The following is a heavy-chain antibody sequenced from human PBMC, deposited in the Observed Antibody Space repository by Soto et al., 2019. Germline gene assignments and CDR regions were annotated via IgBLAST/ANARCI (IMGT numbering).Heavy chain of an antibody. V-gene: IGHV3-23*01. CDR2: LNGSGGST. CDR1: GFTFSNYA. Sequence: EVRLLESGGGLVQPGGSLRLSCAASGFTFSNYAMTWVRQAPGKGLEWVSGLNGSGGSTSSADSVKGRFAISRDNSKNTLYLQMNSLRDGDTAVYYCARATRYFGSFDSWGQGTLVSVAS. CDR3: ARATRYFGSFDS. D-gene: IGHD2-2*01. J-gene: IGHJ4*02.